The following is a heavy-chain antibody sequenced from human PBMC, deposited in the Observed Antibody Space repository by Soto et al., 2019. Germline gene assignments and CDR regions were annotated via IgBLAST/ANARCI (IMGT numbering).Heavy chain of an antibody. J-gene: IGHJ4*02. CDR3: ASRVRIPGPFDY. V-gene: IGHV3-23*01. CDR2: ITGGGGST. D-gene: IGHD5-18*01. CDR1: GFTFSSYA. Sequence: GGSLRLSCAASGFTFSSYAMSWVRQAPGKGLECVSSITGGGGSTSYADSVKGRFTISRDNSKNTLYLQMNSLRAEDTAVYYCASRVRIPGPFDYWGQGTLVTVSS.